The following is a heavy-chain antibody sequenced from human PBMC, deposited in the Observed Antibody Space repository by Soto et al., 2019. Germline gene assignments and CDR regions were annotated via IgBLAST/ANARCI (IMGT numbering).Heavy chain of an antibody. CDR3: ARDPERDYYYYGMDV. J-gene: IGHJ6*02. CDR2: ISAYNGDT. CDR1: AYTFPNYG. Sequence: ASVKVSCKASAYTFPNYGITWVRQVPGQGLEWMAWISAYNGDTNYGQKFQGRVTITADESTSTAYMELSSLRSEDTAVYYCARDPERDYYYYGMDVWGQGTTVTVSS. D-gene: IGHD1-1*01. V-gene: IGHV1-18*01.